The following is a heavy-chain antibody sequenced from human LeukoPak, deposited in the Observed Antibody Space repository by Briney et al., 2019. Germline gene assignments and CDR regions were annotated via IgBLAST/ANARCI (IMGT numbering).Heavy chain of an antibody. Sequence: PSETLSLTCTVSGGSISSYYWSWIRQPPGKGLEWIGYIYYSGSTNYNPSLKSRVTISVDTSKNQFSLKLSSVTAADTAVYYCARVDGYYDSSGYYYLGAFDYWGQGTLVTVSS. CDR1: GGSISSYY. D-gene: IGHD3-22*01. CDR2: IYYSGST. CDR3: ARVDGYYDSSGYYYLGAFDY. V-gene: IGHV4-59*01. J-gene: IGHJ4*02.